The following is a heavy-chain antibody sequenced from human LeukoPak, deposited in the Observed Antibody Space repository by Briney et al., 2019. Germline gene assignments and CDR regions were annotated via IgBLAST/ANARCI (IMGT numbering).Heavy chain of an antibody. D-gene: IGHD6-19*01. CDR2: INSDGSST. CDR1: GFTFSSYW. CDR3: ARETVAGPHFDY. Sequence: GGSLRLSCAASGFTFSSYWMHWVRQAPGKGLVWVSRINSDGSSTSYADSVKGRFTISRDNAKSTLYLQMNSLRAEDTAVYYCARETVAGPHFDYWGQGTLVTVSS. V-gene: IGHV3-74*01. J-gene: IGHJ4*02.